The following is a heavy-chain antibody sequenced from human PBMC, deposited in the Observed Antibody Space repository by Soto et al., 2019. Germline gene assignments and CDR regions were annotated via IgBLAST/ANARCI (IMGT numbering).Heavy chain of an antibody. CDR1: GGSISSYY. CDR2: IYYSGST. J-gene: IGHJ5*02. D-gene: IGHD2-2*01. CDR3: ARVVGCFDP. Sequence: SETLSLTCTVSGGSISSYYWSWIRQPPGKGLEWIGYIYYSGSTNYNPSLKSRVTISVDTSKNQFSLKLSSVTAADTAVYYCARVVGCFDPWGQGTLVTVAS. V-gene: IGHV4-59*01.